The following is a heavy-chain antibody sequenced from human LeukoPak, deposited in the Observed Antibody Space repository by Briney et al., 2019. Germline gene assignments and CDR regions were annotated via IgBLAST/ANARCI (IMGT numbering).Heavy chain of an antibody. Sequence: SVKVSCKASRFTFTNSAVQWVRQARGQGLEWIGWIVVGSGNTNYAQKFQERVTITRDMSTSAAYMELSSLRSEDTAVYYCAAVSYYGSGREYYFDYWGQGTLVTVSS. V-gene: IGHV1-58*01. CDR2: IVVGSGNT. D-gene: IGHD3-10*01. CDR3: AAVSYYGSGREYYFDY. CDR1: RFTFTNSA. J-gene: IGHJ4*02.